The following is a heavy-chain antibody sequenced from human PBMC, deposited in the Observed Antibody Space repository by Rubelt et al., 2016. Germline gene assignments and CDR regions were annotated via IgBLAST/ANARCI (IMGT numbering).Heavy chain of an antibody. CDR2: LNHSGST. CDR1: GGSFNGFY. V-gene: IGHV4-34*01. CDR3: ARGRTGGSRAASY. J-gene: IGHJ4*02. D-gene: IGHD3-10*01. Sequence: QVQLQQWGAGQLKPSATLSLTCAVHGGSFNGFYWSWIRQSPGKGLEWIGELNHSGSTNYNPSLKSRVTISVDTSKNHVSLRWCPVTAADTAVYYWARGRTGGSRAASYWGQGTLVTVSS.